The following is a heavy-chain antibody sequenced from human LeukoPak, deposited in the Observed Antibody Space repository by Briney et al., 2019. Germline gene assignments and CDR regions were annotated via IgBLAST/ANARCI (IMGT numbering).Heavy chain of an antibody. V-gene: IGHV4-30-4*07. CDR1: GGSISSGGYS. J-gene: IGHJ5*02. Sequence: PSETLSLTCAVSGGSISSGGYSWRWIRQPPGKGLEWIGYIYYSGSTYYNPSLKSRVTISVDTSKNQFSLKLSSVTAAATAVYYCASYSSSLQNWFDPWGQGTLVTVSS. D-gene: IGHD6-13*01. CDR2: IYYSGST. CDR3: ASYSSSLQNWFDP.